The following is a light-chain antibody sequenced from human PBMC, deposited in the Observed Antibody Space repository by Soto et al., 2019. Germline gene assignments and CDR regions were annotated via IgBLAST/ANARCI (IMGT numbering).Light chain of an antibody. J-gene: IGKJ3*01. Sequence: EIALTQFPGTLSVSPGERATLSCRASQSVSSNLAWYQQKPGQAPRLLIYGASSRATGIPDRFSGSGFGTDFTLTISRLEPEDFAVYYCQHYDISLFAFGPGTKVDIK. V-gene: IGKV3-20*01. CDR3: QHYDISLFA. CDR2: GAS. CDR1: QSVSSN.